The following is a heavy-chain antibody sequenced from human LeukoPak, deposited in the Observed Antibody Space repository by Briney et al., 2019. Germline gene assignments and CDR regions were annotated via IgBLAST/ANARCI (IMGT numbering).Heavy chain of an antibody. Sequence: PGGSLRLSCAASGFTFSNFWMSWVRQAPGKGLEWVANIKQDGSEKYHVDSVKGRFTISRDNAKNSLYLQMNSLRAEDTAVYYCVRLSIAAAGNDFWGQGTLVTVSS. CDR1: GFTFSNFW. J-gene: IGHJ4*02. CDR2: IKQDGSEK. CDR3: VRLSIAAAGNDF. V-gene: IGHV3-7*01. D-gene: IGHD6-13*01.